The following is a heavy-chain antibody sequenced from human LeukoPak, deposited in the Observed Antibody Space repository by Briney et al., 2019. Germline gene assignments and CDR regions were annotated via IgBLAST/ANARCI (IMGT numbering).Heavy chain of an antibody. J-gene: IGHJ4*02. CDR2: IYSGGST. V-gene: IGHV3-53*05. D-gene: IGHD2-15*01. CDR1: GFTVSSNY. CDR3: AKGKVAVQGLY. Sequence: GGSLRLSCAASGFTVSSNYMSWVRQAPGKGLEWVSVIYSGGSTYYADSVKGRFTISRDNSKNTLYLQMNSLRAEDTAVYYCAKGKVAVQGLYWGQGTLVTVSS.